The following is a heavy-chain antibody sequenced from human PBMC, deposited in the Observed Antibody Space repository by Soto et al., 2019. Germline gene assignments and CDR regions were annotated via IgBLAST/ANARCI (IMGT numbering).Heavy chain of an antibody. Sequence: QITLKESGPTLVKPTQTLTLTCTFSGFSLSTSGVGVGWIRQPPGKALEWIALIYGYDDKRYTPSLTSRLTISKDTSKNQVVLTMTNMDPVDTATYYCAHVLVVVANYGMDVWGQGTTVTVSS. CDR1: GFSLSTSGVG. D-gene: IGHD2-15*01. V-gene: IGHV2-5*01. CDR3: AHVLVVVANYGMDV. J-gene: IGHJ6*02. CDR2: IYGYDDK.